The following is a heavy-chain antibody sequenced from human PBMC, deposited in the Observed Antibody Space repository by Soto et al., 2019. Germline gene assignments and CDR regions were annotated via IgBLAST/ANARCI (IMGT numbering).Heavy chain of an antibody. CDR3: AKHARSRKAAAGTGYYGMDV. D-gene: IGHD6-13*01. V-gene: IGHV3-23*01. J-gene: IGHJ6*02. CDR2: ISGSGGST. Sequence: PGGSLRLSCAASGFTFSSYAMSWVRQAPGKGLEWVSAISGSGGSTYYADSVKGRFTISRDNSKNTLYLQMNSLRAEDTAVYYCAKHARSRKAAAGTGYYGMDVWGQGTTVTVSS. CDR1: GFTFSSYA.